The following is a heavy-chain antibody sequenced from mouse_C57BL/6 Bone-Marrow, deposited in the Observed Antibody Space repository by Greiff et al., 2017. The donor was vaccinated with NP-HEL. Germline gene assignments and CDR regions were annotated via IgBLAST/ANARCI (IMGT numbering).Heavy chain of an antibody. D-gene: IGHD2-3*01. CDR2: IWGDGST. V-gene: IGHV2-3*01. CDR1: GFSLTSYG. Sequence: VKVVESGPGLVAPSQSLSITCTVSGFSLTSYGVSWVRQPPGKGLEWLGVIWGDGSTNYHSALISRLSISKDNSKSQVFLKLNSLQTDDTATYWIYDGYRRGGFAYWGQGTLVTVSA. CDR3: YDGYRRGGFAY. J-gene: IGHJ3*01.